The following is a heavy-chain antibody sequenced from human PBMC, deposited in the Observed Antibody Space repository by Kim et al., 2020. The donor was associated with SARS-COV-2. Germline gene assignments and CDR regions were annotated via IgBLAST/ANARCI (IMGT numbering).Heavy chain of an antibody. CDR2: IYYSGST. Sequence: SETLSLTCTVSGGSISSSSYYWGWIRQPPGKGLEWIGSIYYSGSTYYNPSLKSRVTISVDTSKNQFSLKLSSVTAADTAVYYCARDLYYYGSGGYNWFDPWGQGTLVTVSS. D-gene: IGHD3-10*01. CDR1: GGSISSSSYY. CDR3: ARDLYYYGSGGYNWFDP. V-gene: IGHV4-39*01. J-gene: IGHJ5*02.